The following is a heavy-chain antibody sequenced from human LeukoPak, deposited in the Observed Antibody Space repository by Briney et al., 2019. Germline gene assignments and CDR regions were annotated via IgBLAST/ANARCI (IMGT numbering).Heavy chain of an antibody. J-gene: IGHJ6*03. CDR3: ARTPADWGGRNYYYYYMDV. CDR1: GGSFSGYY. D-gene: IGHD2-21*01. V-gene: IGHV4-34*01. CDR2: INHSGST. Sequence: SETLSLTCAVYGGSFSGYYWSWIRQPPGKGLEWIGEINHSGSTNYNPSLKSRVTISVDTSKNQFSLKLSSVTAADTAVYYCARTPADWGGRNYYYYYMDVWGKGTTVTVSS.